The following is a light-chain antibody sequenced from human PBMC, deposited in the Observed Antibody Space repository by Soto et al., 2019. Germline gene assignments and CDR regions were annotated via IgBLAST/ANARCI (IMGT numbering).Light chain of an antibody. CDR2: AAS. CDR3: QQLYSYPFT. V-gene: IGKV1-8*01. CDR1: QGISSY. Sequence: AIRMTQSPSSLSASTGDRVTITCRASQGISSYLAWYQQKPGKAPKLLIYAASTLQSGVPSRFSGSGSGTDYTFSFIFLHSKVFAIYYCQQLYSYPFTFGGGTKVDI. J-gene: IGKJ4*01.